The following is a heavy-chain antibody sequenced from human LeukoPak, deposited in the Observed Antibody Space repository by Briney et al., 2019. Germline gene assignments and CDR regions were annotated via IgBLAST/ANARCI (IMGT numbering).Heavy chain of an antibody. J-gene: IGHJ4*02. Sequence: PSETLSLTCTVSRGSISGYYWSSIRQPPGKGLEWIGYIYYSGSTNYNPSLKSRVTISIDTSKKQFSLKLSSVTAADTTVYYCARVDYSNPSYWGQGTLVTVSS. CDR1: RGSISGYY. CDR2: IYYSGST. CDR3: ARVDYSNPSY. D-gene: IGHD4-11*01. V-gene: IGHV4-59*01.